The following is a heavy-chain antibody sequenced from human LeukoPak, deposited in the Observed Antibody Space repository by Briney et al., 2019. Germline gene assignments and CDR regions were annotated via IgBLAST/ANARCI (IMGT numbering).Heavy chain of an antibody. D-gene: IGHD3-22*01. CDR1: GGSISSSSHY. J-gene: IGHJ5*02. Sequence: PSETLSLTCTVSGGSISSSSHYWGWIRQPPGKGLEWIGSIYYSGSTYYNPSLKSRVTISVDTSKNQLSLKLSSVTAADTAVYYCARPYYYDSRIDPWGQGTLVTVSS. V-gene: IGHV4-39*01. CDR3: ARPYYYDSRIDP. CDR2: IYYSGST.